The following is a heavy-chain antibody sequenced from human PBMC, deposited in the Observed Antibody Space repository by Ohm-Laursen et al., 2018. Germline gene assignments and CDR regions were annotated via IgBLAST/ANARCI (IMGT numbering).Heavy chain of an antibody. J-gene: IGHJ6*02. D-gene: IGHD2-2*01. CDR3: GRDYHFYNNGMDV. CDR1: GFTFSSYE. V-gene: IGHV3-48*03. CDR2: ISSSGSTI. Sequence: GSLRLSCAASGFTFSSYEMNWVRQAPGKGLEWVSYISSSGSTIYYADSVKGRFTISRDNAKNSLYLQMNSLRAEDTAVHYCGRDYHFYNNGMDVWGQGTTVTVSS.